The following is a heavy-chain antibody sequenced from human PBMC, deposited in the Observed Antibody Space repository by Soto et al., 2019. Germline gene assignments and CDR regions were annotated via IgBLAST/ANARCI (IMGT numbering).Heavy chain of an antibody. V-gene: IGHV4-31*03. CDR3: AARGSYFGS. CDR2: IHSSGRT. D-gene: IGHD1-26*01. CDR1: GGSISSYGYY. J-gene: IGHJ4*02. Sequence: SETLSLTFTVSGGSISSYGYYWSWIRQHPGKGLEWIGDIHSSGRTYYNPSLESRVTISADTSKTQFSLKLTPVTAADTAVYYCAARGSYFGSWGQGTLVSVSS.